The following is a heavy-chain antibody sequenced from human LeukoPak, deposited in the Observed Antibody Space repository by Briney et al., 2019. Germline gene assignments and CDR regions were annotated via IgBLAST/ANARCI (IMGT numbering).Heavy chain of an antibody. D-gene: IGHD2/OR15-2a*01. Sequence: GASVKVSCKASGYTFTSYGISWVRQAPGQGLEWMGWISAYNGNTNYAQKLQGRVTMTTDTSTSTAYMELRSLRSDDTAVYYCARDVADLHYYYFDYWGQGTLVTVSS. CDR3: ARDVADLHYYYFDY. V-gene: IGHV1-18*01. CDR1: GYTFTSYG. CDR2: ISAYNGNT. J-gene: IGHJ4*02.